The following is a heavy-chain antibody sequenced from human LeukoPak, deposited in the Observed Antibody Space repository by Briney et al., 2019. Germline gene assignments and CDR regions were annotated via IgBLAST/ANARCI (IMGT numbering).Heavy chain of an antibody. CDR3: ARWRVTVRGYYFDY. D-gene: IGHD4-11*01. V-gene: IGHV4-34*09. J-gene: IGHJ4*01. CDR1: GGSFSGYY. CDR2: INHSGST. Sequence: SETLSLTCAVYGGSFSGYYWSWIRQPPGKGLEWIGEINHSGSTNYNPSLKSRVTISVDTSKNQFSLKLSSVTAADTAVYYCARWRVTVRGYYFDYWGQGTLVTVSS.